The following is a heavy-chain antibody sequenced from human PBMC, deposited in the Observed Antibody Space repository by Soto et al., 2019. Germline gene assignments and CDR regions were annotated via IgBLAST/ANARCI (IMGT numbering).Heavy chain of an antibody. Sequence: GGSLRLSCAASGFTFSSYAMSWVRQAPGKGLEWVSAISGSGGSTYYADSVKGRFIISRDNSKNTLYLQMNSLRAEDTAVYYCAKGGYCSGGSCYRYYYYYMDVWGKGTTVTVSS. V-gene: IGHV3-23*01. CDR2: ISGSGGST. CDR3: AKGGYCSGGSCYRYYYYYMDV. D-gene: IGHD2-15*01. CDR1: GFTFSSYA. J-gene: IGHJ6*03.